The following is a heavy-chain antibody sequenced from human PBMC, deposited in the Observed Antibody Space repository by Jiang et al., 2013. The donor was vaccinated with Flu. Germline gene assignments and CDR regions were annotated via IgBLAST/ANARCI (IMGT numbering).Heavy chain of an antibody. CDR2: IYHTGSS. J-gene: IGHJ4*02. CDR1: GGSFSSDYYY. CDR3: ARAQKYSGFELPYFDY. Sequence: LLKPSETLSLTCTVSGGSFSSDYYYWGWIRQPPGKGMEWIGGIYHTGSSYSRPSLKSRVTISVDTSKNQFSLKLSSVTAADTAVYYCARAQKYSGFELPYFDYWGQGTLV. V-gene: IGHV4-39*07. D-gene: IGHD5-12*01.